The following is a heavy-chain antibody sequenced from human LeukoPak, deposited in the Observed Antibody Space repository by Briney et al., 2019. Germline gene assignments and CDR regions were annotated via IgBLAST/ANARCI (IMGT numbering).Heavy chain of an antibody. CDR2: TYYTSKWYN. CDR1: GDSVSSNSSA. CDR3: ARQGFRRFDP. J-gene: IGHJ5*02. Sequence: SQTLALTCAISGDSVSSNSSACTQLRQSPSRGLEWLGRTYYTSKWYNHYVVCVNSRITVNPDTSKNQFSLHLNALTPEDAAVYYCARQGFRRFDPWGQGTLVTVSS. D-gene: IGHD3-3*01. V-gene: IGHV6-1*01.